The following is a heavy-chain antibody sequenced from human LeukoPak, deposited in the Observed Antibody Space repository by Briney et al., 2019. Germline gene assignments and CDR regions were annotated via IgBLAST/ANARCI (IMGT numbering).Heavy chain of an antibody. CDR1: GFSFNNYA. Sequence: GGSLRLSCAASGFSFNNYAMNWVRQAPGKGLEWVSLIIGISGTTFYADSVKGRFTISRDKSKSTLYLQMNSLRAEDTAVYYCAKGAYDYIEIAYFDYWGQGSLVTVSS. D-gene: IGHD5-12*01. V-gene: IGHV3-23*01. CDR2: IIGISGTT. J-gene: IGHJ4*02. CDR3: AKGAYDYIEIAYFDY.